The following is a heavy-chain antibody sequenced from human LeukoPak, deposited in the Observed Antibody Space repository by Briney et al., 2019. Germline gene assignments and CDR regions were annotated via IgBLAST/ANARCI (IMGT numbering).Heavy chain of an antibody. V-gene: IGHV3-23*01. CDR3: AKARGYSTSWYYFDY. J-gene: IGHJ4*02. D-gene: IGHD6-13*01. CDR1: GSTFSSYA. Sequence: GGSLRLSCAASGSTFSSYAMSWVRQAPGKGLEWVSAISGSGGNTYYADSVKGRFTISRDNSKNTLYLQMNSLRAEDTAVYYCAKARGYSTSWYYFDYWGQGTLVTVSS. CDR2: ISGSGGNT.